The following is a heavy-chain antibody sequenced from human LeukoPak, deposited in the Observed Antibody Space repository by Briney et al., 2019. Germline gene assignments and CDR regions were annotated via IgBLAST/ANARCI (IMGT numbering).Heavy chain of an antibody. CDR2: IIPIFGTA. CDR1: GGTFSSYA. V-gene: IGHV1-69*06. J-gene: IGHJ6*03. CDR3: ARSPLGYYKTYYYYYMDV. D-gene: IGHD3-9*01. Sequence: SVKVSCKASGGTFSSYAVSWVRQAPGQGLEWMGGIIPIFGTANYAQKFQGRVTITADKSTSTAYMELSSLRSEDTAVYYCARSPLGYYKTYYYYYMDVWGKGTTVTVSS.